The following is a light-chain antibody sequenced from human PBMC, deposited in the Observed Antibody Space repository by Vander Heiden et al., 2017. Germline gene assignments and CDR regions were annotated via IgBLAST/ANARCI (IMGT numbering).Light chain of an antibody. CDR1: SSTIGAGYD. V-gene: IGLV1-40*01. CDR3: QSYDSSLSGWV. Sequence: SVIPQPPPLSGAPGRRVTISCTGSSSTIGAGYDVHWYQQLPGTAPKLLIYGNSNRPSGVPDRFSGSKSGTSASLAITGLQAEDEADYYCQSYDSSLSGWVFGGGTKLTVL. CDR2: GNS. J-gene: IGLJ3*02.